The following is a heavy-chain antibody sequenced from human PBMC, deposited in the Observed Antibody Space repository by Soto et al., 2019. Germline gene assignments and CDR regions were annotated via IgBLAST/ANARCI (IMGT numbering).Heavy chain of an antibody. J-gene: IGHJ4*02. CDR2: INAGNGNT. CDR1: GYTFTSYA. CDR3: ASDYYDSSGPGAFDY. Sequence: AASVKVSCKASGYTFTSYAMHWVRQAPGQRLEWMGWINAGNGNTKYSQKFQGRVTITRDTSASTAYMELSSLRSEDTAVYYCASDYYDSSGPGAFDYWGQGTLVTVSS. V-gene: IGHV1-3*01. D-gene: IGHD3-22*01.